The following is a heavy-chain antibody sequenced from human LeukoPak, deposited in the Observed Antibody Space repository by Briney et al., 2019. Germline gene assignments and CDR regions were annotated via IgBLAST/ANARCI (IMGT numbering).Heavy chain of an antibody. J-gene: IGHJ6*02. CDR2: ISSSGSTI. V-gene: IGHV3-11*01. D-gene: IGHD2-2*02. CDR3: ARDLGYCSSTSCYTVVSYYYYGMDV. Sequence: PGGSLRLSCAASGFTFSDYYMSWIRQAPGKGLEWVSYISSSGSTIYYADSVKGRFTISRDNAKNSLYLQMNSLRAEDTAVYYCARDLGYCSSTSCYTVVSYYYYGMDVWGQGTTVTVSS. CDR1: GFTFSDYY.